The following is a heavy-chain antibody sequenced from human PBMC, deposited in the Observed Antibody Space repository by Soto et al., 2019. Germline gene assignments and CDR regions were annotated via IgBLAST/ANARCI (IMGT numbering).Heavy chain of an antibody. J-gene: IGHJ4*02. CDR2: TYYRSKWGN. Sequence: PSQTLSLTCAISGDSVSSNSVAWNWIRQSPSRGLEWLGRTYYRSKWGNDYATSVRGRITVNPDTSKNQFSLQLNSVTPEDTAVYYCARDRAVAYFDYWSQGNLVTVSS. D-gene: IGHD6-19*01. CDR3: ARDRAVAYFDY. CDR1: GDSVSSNSVA. V-gene: IGHV6-1*01.